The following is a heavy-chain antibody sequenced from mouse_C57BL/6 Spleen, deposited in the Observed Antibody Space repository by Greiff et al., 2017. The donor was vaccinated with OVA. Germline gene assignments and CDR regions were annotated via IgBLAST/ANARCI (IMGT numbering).Heavy chain of an antibody. J-gene: IGHJ2*01. CDR1: GYTFTDYY. D-gene: IGHD2-3*01. V-gene: IGHV1-76*01. CDR2: IYPGSGNT. Sequence: QVQLKESGAELVRPGASVKLSCKASGYTFTDYYINWVKQRPGQGLEWIARIYPGSGNTYYNEKFKGKATLTAEKSSSTAYMQLSSLTSEDSAVYFCARAGIYDGPYYFDYWGQGTTLTVSS. CDR3: ARAGIYDGPYYFDY.